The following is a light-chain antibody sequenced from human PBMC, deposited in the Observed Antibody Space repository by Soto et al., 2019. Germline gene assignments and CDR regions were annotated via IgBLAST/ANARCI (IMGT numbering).Light chain of an antibody. J-gene: IGKJ1*01. Sequence: EIVLTQSPATLSLSPGERATLSCGASQSVSSSYLAWYQQKPGLAPRLLLYDASSRATGIPDRFSGSGSGTDFTLTIIRLEPEDFAVYYCQQYGSSPRTFGQGTKVEIK. V-gene: IGKV3D-20*01. CDR3: QQYGSSPRT. CDR1: QSVSSSY. CDR2: DAS.